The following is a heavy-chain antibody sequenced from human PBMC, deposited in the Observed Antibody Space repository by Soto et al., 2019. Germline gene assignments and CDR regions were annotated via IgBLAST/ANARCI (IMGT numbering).Heavy chain of an antibody. V-gene: IGHV1-69*13. CDR1: GGTFSSYS. Sequence: SVKVSCKASGGTFSSYSISWVRQAPGQGLEWMGGIIPIFGTTNYAQKFQGRVTITADESTSTAYMELSSLRSEDTAVYYCARTQRGRDYYYYGMDVWGQGTTVTVSS. J-gene: IGHJ6*02. CDR2: IIPIFGTT. D-gene: IGHD2-15*01. CDR3: ARTQRGRDYYYYGMDV.